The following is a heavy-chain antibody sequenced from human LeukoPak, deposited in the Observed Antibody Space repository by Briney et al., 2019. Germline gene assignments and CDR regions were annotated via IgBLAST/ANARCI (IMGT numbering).Heavy chain of an antibody. D-gene: IGHD3-16*02. CDR1: GYTFTAYY. V-gene: IGHV1-2*02. CDR3: AVLLRLGELSFHFDY. J-gene: IGHJ4*02. CDR2: IDPNSGGT. Sequence: ASVKVSCEASGYTFTAYYIHWVRQAPGQGLEWMGWIDPNSGGTNYAQKFQGRVTMTRDTSISTAYMELSRLRADDTAVYYCAVLLRLGELSFHFDYWGQGTLVTVSS.